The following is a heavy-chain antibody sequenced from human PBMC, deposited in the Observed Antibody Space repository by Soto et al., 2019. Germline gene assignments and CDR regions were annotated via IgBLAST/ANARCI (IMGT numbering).Heavy chain of an antibody. CDR2: ISDSGGST. V-gene: IGHV3-23*01. CDR3: AKDRYNSGWSDYLDY. CDR1: EFTFTNYA. D-gene: IGHD6-19*01. J-gene: IGHJ4*02. Sequence: EVQLLESGGGLVQPGGSLRLSCAASEFTFTNYAMSWVRQAPGKGLEWVSGISDSGGSTYYADSVKGRFTISRDNSKNTLYLQMNSLRAEDTAIYYCAKDRYNSGWSDYLDYWGQGTLVTVSS.